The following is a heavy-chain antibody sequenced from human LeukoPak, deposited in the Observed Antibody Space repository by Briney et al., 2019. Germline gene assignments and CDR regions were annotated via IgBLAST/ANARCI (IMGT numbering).Heavy chain of an antibody. CDR3: TWNDVGYFDY. CDR1: GFTFSSYA. J-gene: IGHJ4*02. V-gene: IGHV3-23*01. CDR2: ISGSGGST. D-gene: IGHD1-1*01. Sequence: GGSLRLSCAASGFTFSSYAMSWVRQAPGKGLEWVSAISGSGGSTYYAGSVKGRFTISRDNSKNTLYLQMNSLRAEDTAVYYCTWNDVGYFDYWGQGTLVTVSS.